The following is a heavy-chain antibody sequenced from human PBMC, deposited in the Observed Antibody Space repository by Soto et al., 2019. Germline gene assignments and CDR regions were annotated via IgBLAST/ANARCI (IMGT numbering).Heavy chain of an antibody. CDR2: IVVGSGNT. D-gene: IGHD4-17*01. CDR1: GFTFTSSA. J-gene: IGHJ6*02. V-gene: IGHV1-58*01. CDR3: AALCGEYGRTMVGSMDV. Sequence: ASVKVSCKASGFTFTSSAVQWVRQARGQRLEWIGWIVVGSGNTNYAQKFQEKVTITRDMSTSTAYMELSSLRSEDTAVFYCAALCGEYGRTMVGSMDVWGQGTTVTVSS.